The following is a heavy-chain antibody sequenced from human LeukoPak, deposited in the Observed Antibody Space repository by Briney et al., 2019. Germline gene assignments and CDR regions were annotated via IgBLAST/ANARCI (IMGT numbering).Heavy chain of an antibody. D-gene: IGHD1-20*01. J-gene: IGHJ6*03. CDR1: GVSISSNS. CDR2: IYTSGST. V-gene: IGHV4-4*09. Sequence: TLCLSCAVSGVSISSNSWSWIRQPPGKGLEWVGYIYTSGSTNYNPSLKSRVTISVDTSKNQFSLKLSSVTAADTAVYYCARHPKRYNWNDHYYYYMDVWGKGTTVTVSS. CDR3: ARHPKRYNWNDHYYYYMDV.